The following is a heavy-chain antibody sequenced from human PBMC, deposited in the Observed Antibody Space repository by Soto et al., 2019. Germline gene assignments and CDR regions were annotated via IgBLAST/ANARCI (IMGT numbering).Heavy chain of an antibody. CDR2: ISDDGSRT. V-gene: IGHV3-23*01. CDR3: VKGGWLDC. CDR1: GFSFSTFE. D-gene: IGHD3-16*01. J-gene: IGHJ5*01. Sequence: EVQLLESGGGLVQPGGSLRLSCAASGFSFSTFEMSWVRQAPGRGLEWVSFISDDGSRTYYADAVKGRFTISRDNSKHTLYLQMNSLTAEDTAVYACVKGGWLDCWGQGALVTVYS.